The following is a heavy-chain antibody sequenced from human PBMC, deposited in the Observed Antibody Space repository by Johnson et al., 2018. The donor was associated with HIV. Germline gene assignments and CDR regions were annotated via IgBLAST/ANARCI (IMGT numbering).Heavy chain of an antibody. CDR1: GFTFSSYA. D-gene: IGHD3-9*01. V-gene: IGHV3-38*03. CDR3: AKYYDILTGRNTLRDAFDI. CDR2: VSGDST. Sequence: VQLVESGGGVVRPGGSLRLSCAASGFTFSSYAMHWVRQAPGKGLEWVSFVSGDSTYYADSRKGRFTVSRDNSKNTLYLQMNSLRAEDTAVYYCAKYYDILTGRNTLRDAFDIWGQGTMVTVSS. J-gene: IGHJ3*02.